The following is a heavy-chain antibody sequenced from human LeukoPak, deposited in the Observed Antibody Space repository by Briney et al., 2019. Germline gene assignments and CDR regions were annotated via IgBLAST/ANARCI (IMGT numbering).Heavy chain of an antibody. V-gene: IGHV1-2*02. Sequence: ASVKVSCKASGYTSTGYYMHWVRQAPGQGLEWMGWINPNSGGTNYAQNFQGRVTMTRDTSIGTAYMELSRLRSDDTAVYYCARELRPSDCSSTSCYEYFDYWGQGTLVTVSS. D-gene: IGHD2-2*01. J-gene: IGHJ4*02. CDR1: GYTSTGYY. CDR3: ARELRPSDCSSTSCYEYFDY. CDR2: INPNSGGT.